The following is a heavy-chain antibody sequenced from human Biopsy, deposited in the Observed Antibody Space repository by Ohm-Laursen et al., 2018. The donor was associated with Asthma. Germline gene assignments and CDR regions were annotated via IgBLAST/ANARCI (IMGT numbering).Heavy chain of an antibody. Sequence: GTLSLTCTVSGGSITCSSYYWGWIRQPPGKGMEWIGSMYHSGSPYYHPSLKSRATISVDTSKNQLSLKMSSVTAADTAVYFCVRHQYSSSWSTFDYWGQGALVTVSS. CDR2: MYHSGSP. D-gene: IGHD3-22*01. V-gene: IGHV4-39*01. CDR3: VRHQYSSSWSTFDY. CDR1: GGSITCSSYY. J-gene: IGHJ4*02.